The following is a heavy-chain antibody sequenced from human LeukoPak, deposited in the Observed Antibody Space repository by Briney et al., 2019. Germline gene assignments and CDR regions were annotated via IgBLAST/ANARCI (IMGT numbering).Heavy chain of an antibody. V-gene: IGHV4-59*08. Sequence: SETLSLTCTVSGGSISSYYWSWIRQPPGKGLEWIGYIYYSGSTNYNPSLKSRVTISVDTSKNQFSLKLSSVTAAGTAVYYCARHGPRGDCSSTSCYDYWGQGTLVTVSS. CDR2: IYYSGST. CDR3: ARHGPRGDCSSTSCYDY. J-gene: IGHJ4*02. CDR1: GGSISSYY. D-gene: IGHD2-2*01.